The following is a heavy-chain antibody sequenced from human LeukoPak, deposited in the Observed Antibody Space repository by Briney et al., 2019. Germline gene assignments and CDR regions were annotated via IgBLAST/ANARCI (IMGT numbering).Heavy chain of an antibody. D-gene: IGHD6-13*01. J-gene: IGHJ3*02. Sequence: RASVTVSCKASGFTFTNSAVQWVRQARGQRLEWMGWIVVGSGTSNYAQKFQERVTITSDMSTSTAYMELSSLGSDDTAVYFCAAAKGSWPFDAFDIWGQGTMVTVSS. CDR1: GFTFTNSA. V-gene: IGHV1-58*01. CDR2: IVVGSGTS. CDR3: AAAKGSWPFDAFDI.